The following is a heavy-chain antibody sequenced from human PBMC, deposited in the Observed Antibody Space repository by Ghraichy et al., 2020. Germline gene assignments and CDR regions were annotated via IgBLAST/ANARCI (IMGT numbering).Heavy chain of an antibody. CDR2: IRTSSTYI. Sequence: GGSLRLSCVASGFTFSNYDMNWVRQAPGKGLEWVSSIRTSSTYIYYADSVKGRFTISRDNAKNSLYLQMNSLRAEDTAVYYCARDTVAGPYYYYYGMDVWGLGTTVTVSS. CDR3: ARDTVAGPYYYYYGMDV. V-gene: IGHV3-21*01. D-gene: IGHD6-19*01. J-gene: IGHJ6*02. CDR1: GFTFSNYD.